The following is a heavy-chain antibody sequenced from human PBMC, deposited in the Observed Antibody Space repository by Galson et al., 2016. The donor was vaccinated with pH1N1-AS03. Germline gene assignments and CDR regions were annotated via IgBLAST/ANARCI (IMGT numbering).Heavy chain of an antibody. V-gene: IGHV4-4*06. J-gene: IGHJ4*02. Sequence: IYHSGSAYYNPSLKSRVTMSVDTSTNQFSLKLASLTSADSAVYVCARGGYYWGSGFFDFWGQGTLVSVSS. CDR2: IYHSGSA. CDR3: ARGGYYWGSGFFDF. D-gene: IGHD1-26*01.